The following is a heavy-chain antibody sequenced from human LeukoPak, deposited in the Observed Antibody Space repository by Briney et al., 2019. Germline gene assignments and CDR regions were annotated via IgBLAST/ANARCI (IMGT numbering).Heavy chain of an antibody. CDR3: ARDSADSNYYFDY. V-gene: IGHV4-59*01. CDR1: GGSISSYY. CDR2: IYYGGST. Sequence: KPSETLSLTCTVSGGSISSYYWSWIRQPPGKGLEWIGYIYYGGSTNYNPSLKSRVTISVDTSKNQFSLRLSSVTAADTAVYYCARDSADSNYYFDYWGQGTLVTVSS. J-gene: IGHJ4*02. D-gene: IGHD4-11*01.